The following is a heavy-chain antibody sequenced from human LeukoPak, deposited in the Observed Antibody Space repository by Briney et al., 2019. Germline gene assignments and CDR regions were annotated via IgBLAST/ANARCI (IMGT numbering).Heavy chain of an antibody. CDR2: ISAYNGNT. J-gene: IGHJ6*03. CDR3: ARAHRITIFGVVNAGPYYMDV. V-gene: IGHV1-18*01. Sequence: ASVKVSCKASGYTFTSYGISWVRQAPGQGLEWMGWISAYNGNTNYAQKLQGRVTMTTDTSTSTAYMELRSLRSDDTAVYYCARAHRITIFGVVNAGPYYMDVWGKGTTVTVSS. D-gene: IGHD3-3*01. CDR1: GYTFTSYG.